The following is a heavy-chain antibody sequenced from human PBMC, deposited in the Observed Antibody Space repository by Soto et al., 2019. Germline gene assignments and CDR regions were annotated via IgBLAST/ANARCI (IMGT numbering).Heavy chain of an antibody. Sequence: PSETQSHTCTGSGGNIISSSYDWGWIRQPPGKGLEWIGSIYYSGSTYYNPYLKSRVTISVDTSKNQFSLKLSSVTAADTAVYYCAKVAAAGTDYYYGMDVWGQGTTVTVSS. CDR2: IYYSGST. CDR3: AKVAAAGTDYYYGMDV. J-gene: IGHJ6*02. D-gene: IGHD6-13*01. CDR1: GGNIISSSYD. V-gene: IGHV4-39*01.